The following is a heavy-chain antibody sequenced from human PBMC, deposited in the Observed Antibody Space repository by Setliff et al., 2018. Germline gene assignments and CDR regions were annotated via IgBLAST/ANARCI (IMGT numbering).Heavy chain of an antibody. CDR1: GFTFSSYW. J-gene: IGHJ4*02. CDR2: ISSSSSYI. D-gene: IGHD3-16*01. Sequence: GGSLRLSCAASGFTFSSYWMYWVRQAPGKGLEWVSSISSSSSYIYYADSVKGRFTISRDDSKNTLYLQMSSLRAEDTAVYYCAKYVKKFAHFDYWGQGTLVTVSS. CDR3: AKYVKKFAHFDY. V-gene: IGHV3-21*04.